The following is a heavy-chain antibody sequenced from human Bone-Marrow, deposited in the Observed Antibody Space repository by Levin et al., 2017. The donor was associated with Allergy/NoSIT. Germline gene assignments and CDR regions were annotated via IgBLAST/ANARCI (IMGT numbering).Heavy chain of an antibody. Sequence: GGSLRLSCTASGFTFGDYAVSWVRQAPGKGLEWVGFIRSKAYGGTTEYVASVKGRFTISRDDSKSIAYLQINSLNTEDTAVYYCARIPFYCTNRVCRNWFDSWGQGSLVTVSS. CDR2: IRSKAYGGTT. V-gene: IGHV3-49*04. D-gene: IGHD2-8*01. CDR3: ARIPFYCTNRVCRNWFDS. CDR1: GFTFGDYA. J-gene: IGHJ5*01.